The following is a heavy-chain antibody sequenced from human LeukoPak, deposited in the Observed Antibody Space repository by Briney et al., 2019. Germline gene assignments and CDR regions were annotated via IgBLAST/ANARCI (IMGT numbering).Heavy chain of an antibody. CDR1: VYTFTCYY. D-gene: IGHD5-24*01. CDR3: ARVRGLQGLFDY. CDR2: INPNSGGT. V-gene: IGHV1-2*02. Sequence: ASVKVSCKASVYTFTCYYMHGVRQAPGQGLEWMGWINPNSGGTNYAQNVQGRVTMTRDTSISTAYMELSRLRSDDTAVYVCARVRGLQGLFDYWGQGTLVTVSS. J-gene: IGHJ4*02.